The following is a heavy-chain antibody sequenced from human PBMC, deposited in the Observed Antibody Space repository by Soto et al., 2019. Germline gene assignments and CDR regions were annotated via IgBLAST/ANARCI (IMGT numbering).Heavy chain of an antibody. CDR3: ASVWAVAGSNY. J-gene: IGHJ4*02. D-gene: IGHD6-19*01. Sequence: GGSLRLSCAASGFTFSSYAMSWVRQAPGKGLEWVSAISGSGGSTYYADSVKGRFTISRDNSKNTLYLQMNSQRAEDTAVYYCASVWAVAGSNYWGQGTLVTVSS. V-gene: IGHV3-23*01. CDR1: GFTFSSYA. CDR2: ISGSGGST.